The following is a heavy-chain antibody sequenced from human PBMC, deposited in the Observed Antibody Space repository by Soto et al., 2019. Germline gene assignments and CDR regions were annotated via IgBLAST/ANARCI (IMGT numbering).Heavy chain of an antibody. CDR2: INAGNGNT. V-gene: IGHV1-3*05. D-gene: IGHD6-19*01. Sequence: QVQLVQSGAEEKKPGASVKVSCKASGYIFTSYAMHWVRQAPGQRLEWMGWINAGNGNTKYSQKFQGRVTITRDTSASTAYMELSSLRSEDTAVYYCARAVAVAADFDYWGQGTLVTVSS. CDR3: ARAVAVAADFDY. CDR1: GYIFTSYA. J-gene: IGHJ4*02.